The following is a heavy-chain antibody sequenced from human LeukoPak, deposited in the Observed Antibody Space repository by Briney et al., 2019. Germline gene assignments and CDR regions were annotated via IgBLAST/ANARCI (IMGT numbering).Heavy chain of an antibody. V-gene: IGHV3-7*01. CDR2: IKQDGSEK. CDR1: RFTFSSYA. CDR3: ARDDGYSYGYSVDY. D-gene: IGHD5-18*01. J-gene: IGHJ4*02. Sequence: GGSLRLSCAASRFTFSSYAMSWVRQAPGKGLEWVANIKQDGSEKYYVDSVKGRFTISRDNAKNSLYLQMNSLRAEDTAVYYCARDDGYSYGYSVDYWGQGTLVTVSS.